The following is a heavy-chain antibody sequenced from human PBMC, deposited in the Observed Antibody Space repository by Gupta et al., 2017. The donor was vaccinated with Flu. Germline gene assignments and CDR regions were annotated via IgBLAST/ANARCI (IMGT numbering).Heavy chain of an antibody. V-gene: IGHV3-23*01. J-gene: IGHJ3*02. Sequence: GAGLLQLGGSLRLSRAGCGFSFRSYAMSCVRQAPGKGLGWVSIISDDGYTTDYADHVKVLFTTSRNRCTNTLDLQFNNLRGEATDIDISAKTPLAYCGEYCCHSAPRDIW. CDR1: GFSFRSYA. CDR3: AKTPLAYCGEYCCHSAPRDI. D-gene: IGHD2-21*01. CDR2: ISDDGYTT.